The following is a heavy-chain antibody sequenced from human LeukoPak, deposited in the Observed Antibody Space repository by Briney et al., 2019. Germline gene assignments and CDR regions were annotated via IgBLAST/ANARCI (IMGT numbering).Heavy chain of an antibody. J-gene: IGHJ4*02. CDR3: TRVDWNDRGYFDY. CDR2: IHSSSGSTI. Sequence: GGSLRLSCAASGFTFSDYYMSWIRQAPGKRLEWVSYIHSSSGSTIWYADSVKGRFTISRDNAKNSLYLQMNSLRVEDTAVYYCTRVDWNDRGYFDYWGQGALVTVSS. D-gene: IGHD1-1*01. V-gene: IGHV3-11*04. CDR1: GFTFSDYY.